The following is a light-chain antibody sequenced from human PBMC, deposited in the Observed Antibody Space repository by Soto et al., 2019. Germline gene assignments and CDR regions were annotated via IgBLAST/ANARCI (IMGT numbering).Light chain of an antibody. CDR2: GSS. CDR1: RNVDDR. V-gene: IGKV1-39*01. Sequence: DIPMTQSPSSLSASVGDRVTITCRASRNVDDRVNWYQQKPGKAPKLLIYGSSTLYSGVPLRFSGSGSGTAFTLTVSSRHPEDFAVYCWQHSYGTAWTFGRGTKVEV. J-gene: IGKJ1*01. CDR3: QHSYGTAWT.